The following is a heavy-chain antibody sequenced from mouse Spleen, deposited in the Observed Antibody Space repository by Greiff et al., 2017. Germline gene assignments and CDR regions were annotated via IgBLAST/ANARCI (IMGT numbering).Heavy chain of an antibody. CDR2: INSNGGST. Sequence: EVKLMESGGGLVQPGGSLKLSCAASGFTFSSYGMSWVRQTPDKRLELVATINSNGGSTYYPDSVKGRFTISRDNAKNTLYLQMSSLKSEDTAMYYCARDGNCDYAMDYWGQGTSVTVSA. V-gene: IGHV5-6-3*01. D-gene: IGHD2-1*01. CDR1: GFTFSSYG. CDR3: ARDGNCDYAMDY. J-gene: IGHJ4*01.